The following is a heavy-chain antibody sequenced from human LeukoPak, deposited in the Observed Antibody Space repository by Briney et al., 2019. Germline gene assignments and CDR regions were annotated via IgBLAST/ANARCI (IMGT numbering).Heavy chain of an antibody. J-gene: IGHJ4*02. CDR1: GFTFSSYW. CDR2: IKQDGSEK. V-gene: IGHV3-7*04. D-gene: IGHD3-10*01. Sequence: GGSLRLSCAASGFTFSSYWMSWVRQAPGKGLEWVANIKQDGSEKYYVDSVKGRFTISRDNAKNSLYLQMNSLRAEDTAVYYCASDREYYYGSGSFDYWGQGTLVTVSS. CDR3: ASDREYYYGSGSFDY.